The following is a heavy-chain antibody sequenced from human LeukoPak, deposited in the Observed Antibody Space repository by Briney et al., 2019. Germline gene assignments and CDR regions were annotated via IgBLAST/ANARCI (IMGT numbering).Heavy chain of an antibody. D-gene: IGHD3-22*01. Sequence: PGGSLRLSCAASGFTFSSYEMNWVRQAPGKGLEWVSYISSSGSTIYYADSVKGRFTISRDNAKNSLYLQMNSLRAEDTAVYYCASYYYDSSGYERRDLAFALWGQGTLVTVSS. CDR3: ASYYYDSSGYERRDLAFAL. V-gene: IGHV3-48*03. CDR2: ISSSGSTI. CDR1: GFTFSSYE. J-gene: IGHJ4*02.